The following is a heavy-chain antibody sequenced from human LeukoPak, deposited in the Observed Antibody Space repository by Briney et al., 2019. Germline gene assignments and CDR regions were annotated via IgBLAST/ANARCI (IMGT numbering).Heavy chain of an antibody. J-gene: IGHJ4*02. CDR1: GGTFSSYA. CDR3: ARELDDYGGNSPFDY. CDR2: IIPIFGTA. D-gene: IGHD4-23*01. Sequence: GASVKVSCKASGGTFSSYAISWVRRAPGQGLEWMGGIIPIFGTANYAQKFQGRVTITADESTSTAYMELSSLRSEDTAVYYCARELDDYGGNSPFDYWGQGTLVTVSS. V-gene: IGHV1-69*13.